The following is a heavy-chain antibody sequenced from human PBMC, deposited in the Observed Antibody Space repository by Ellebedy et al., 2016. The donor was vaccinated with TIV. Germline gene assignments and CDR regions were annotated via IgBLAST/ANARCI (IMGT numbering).Heavy chain of an antibody. J-gene: IGHJ5*02. CDR3: AKSSRTITIFGVVSEQFDP. V-gene: IGHV6-1*01. D-gene: IGHD3-3*01. CDR2: TYYRSKWYT. CDR1: GDSVSSISSA. Sequence: SQTLSLTCAISGDSVSSISSARNWIRQTPSNGLEWLGRTYYRSKWYTDYAVSVKSRIIINPDTPKNQVSLQLNSVTPEDTAVYYCAKSSRTITIFGVVSEQFDPWGQGTLVIVSS.